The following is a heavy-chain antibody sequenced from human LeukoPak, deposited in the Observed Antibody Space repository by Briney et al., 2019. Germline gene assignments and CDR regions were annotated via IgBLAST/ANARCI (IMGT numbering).Heavy chain of an antibody. D-gene: IGHD5-24*01. CDR2: IFPASGEI. CDR3: AKDDRWLQFCC. CDR1: GFTFSTFA. J-gene: IGHJ4*02. Sequence: GGSLRLSCVASGFTFSTFAMLWVRQPPGKGLEWVSSIFPASGEIHYADSVRGRFTISRDNSKNTLSLQMNSLRAEDTAVYYCAKDDRWLQFCCWGQGTLVTVSA. V-gene: IGHV3-23*01.